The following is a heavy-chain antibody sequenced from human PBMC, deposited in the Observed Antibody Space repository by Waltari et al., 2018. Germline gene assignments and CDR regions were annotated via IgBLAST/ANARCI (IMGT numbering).Heavy chain of an antibody. J-gene: IGHJ4*02. D-gene: IGHD3-22*01. Sequence: QVQLQQWGAGLLKPSETLSLTCAVYGGSFSGYYWSWIRQPPGKGLEWIGEINHSGSTNYNPSRKSRVTISVDTSKNQFSLKLSSVTAADTAVYYCARDPLDYYDSEDYWGQGTLVTVSS. CDR3: ARDPLDYYDSEDY. CDR1: GGSFSGYY. V-gene: IGHV4-34*01. CDR2: INHSGST.